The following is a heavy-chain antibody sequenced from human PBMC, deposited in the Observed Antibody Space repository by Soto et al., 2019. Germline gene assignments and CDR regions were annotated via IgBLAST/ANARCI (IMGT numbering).Heavy chain of an antibody. CDR3: ARSGLNPPVAVVGHTPFDT. D-gene: IGHD2-15*01. CDR2: ISAYNGDT. Sequence: ASVKVSCKASGYTFTNYDINWVRQAPGQGLEWMGWISAYNGDTNYAQKLQGRVTMTTDTSTSTAYMELRSLRSDDTAVYYCARSGLNPPVAVVGHTPFDTWGQGTLVTVSS. V-gene: IGHV1-18*01. J-gene: IGHJ5*02. CDR1: GYTFTNYD.